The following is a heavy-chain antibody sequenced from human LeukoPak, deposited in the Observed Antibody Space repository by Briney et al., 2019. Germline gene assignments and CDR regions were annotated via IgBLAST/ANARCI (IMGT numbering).Heavy chain of an antibody. CDR2: IYHSGST. Sequence: PSETLSLTCTVSGGSISSGGYYWSWIRQPPGKGLEWIGYIYHSGSTYYDPPLKSRVTISVDRSKNQFSLKLSSVTAADTAVYYCARETGIYYDSSGYYPHDAFDIWGQGTMVTVSS. CDR3: ARETGIYYDSSGYYPHDAFDI. D-gene: IGHD3-22*01. J-gene: IGHJ3*02. V-gene: IGHV4-30-2*01. CDR1: GGSISSGGYY.